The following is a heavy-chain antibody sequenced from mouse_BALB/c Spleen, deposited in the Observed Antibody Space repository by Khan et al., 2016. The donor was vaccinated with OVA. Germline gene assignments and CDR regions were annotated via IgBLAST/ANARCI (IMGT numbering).Heavy chain of an antibody. D-gene: IGHD2-14*01. CDR3: ARDGAYYRNDGGFAY. CDR2: INPSSGYT. V-gene: IGHV1-4*01. CDR1: GYTFTSYT. J-gene: IGHJ3*01. Sequence: QVQLKQSGAELARPGASVKMSCKASGYTFTSYTIHWIKQRPGQGLEWIGYINPSSGYTNYNQKFKDKATLTADKSSTTAYMQLSSLTSDDSAVYYWARDGAYYRNDGGFAYWGQGTLVTVAA.